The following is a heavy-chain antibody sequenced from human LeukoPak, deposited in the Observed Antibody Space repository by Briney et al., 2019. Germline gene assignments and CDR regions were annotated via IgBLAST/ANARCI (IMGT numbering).Heavy chain of an antibody. Sequence: PGGSLRLSCAASGFTFSSYWMHWVRQAPGKGLEWVAVISYDGSNKYYADSVKGRFTISRDNAKNSLYLQMNSLRAEDTAVYYCARVGYSGYDGDFDYWGQGTLVTVSS. CDR1: GFTFSSYW. V-gene: IGHV3-30-3*01. CDR2: ISYDGSNK. D-gene: IGHD5-12*01. J-gene: IGHJ4*02. CDR3: ARVGYSGYDGDFDY.